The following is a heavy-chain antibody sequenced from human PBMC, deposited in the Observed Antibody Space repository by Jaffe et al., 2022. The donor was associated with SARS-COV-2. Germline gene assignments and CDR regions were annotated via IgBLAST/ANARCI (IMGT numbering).Heavy chain of an antibody. J-gene: IGHJ3*02. CDR2: IYYSGST. V-gene: IGHV4-59*01. Sequence: QVQLQESGPGLVKPSETLSLTCTVSGGSISSYYWSWIRQPPGKGLEWIGYIYYSGSTNYNPSLKSRVTISVDTSKNQFSLKLSSVTAADTAVYYCARDSPGFSYSSGFSFGREDAFDIWGQGTMVTVSS. CDR1: GGSISSYY. CDR3: ARDSPGFSYSSGFSFGREDAFDI. D-gene: IGHD6-19*01.